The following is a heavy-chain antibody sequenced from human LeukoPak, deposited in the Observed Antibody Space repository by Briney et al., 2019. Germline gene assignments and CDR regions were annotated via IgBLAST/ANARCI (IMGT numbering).Heavy chain of an antibody. CDR3: ARAEYYYDSSGTNDAFDI. CDR1: TFSFSTYG. CDR2: IQYDGSIK. J-gene: IGHJ3*02. V-gene: IGHV3-30*02. Sequence: GGSLRLSCAASTFSFSTYGMHWVRQAPGKGLEWVAFIQYDGSIKLYGDSVKGRFTISRDNSKNTLYLQMNSLRSEDTAVYYCARAEYYYDSSGTNDAFDIWGQGTMVTVSS. D-gene: IGHD3-22*01.